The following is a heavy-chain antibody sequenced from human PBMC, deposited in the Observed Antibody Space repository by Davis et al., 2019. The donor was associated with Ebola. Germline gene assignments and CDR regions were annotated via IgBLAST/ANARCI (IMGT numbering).Heavy chain of an antibody. CDR3: ARRGTSSWYAGWFDP. Sequence: MPGGSLRLSCTVSGYSISSGYYWGWIRQPPGKGLEWIGSIYHSGSTYYNPSLKSRVTISVDTSKNQFSLKLSSVTAADTAVYYCARRGTSSWYAGWFDPWGQGTLVTVSS. V-gene: IGHV4-38-2*02. CDR1: GYSISSGYY. J-gene: IGHJ5*02. D-gene: IGHD6-13*01. CDR2: IYHSGST.